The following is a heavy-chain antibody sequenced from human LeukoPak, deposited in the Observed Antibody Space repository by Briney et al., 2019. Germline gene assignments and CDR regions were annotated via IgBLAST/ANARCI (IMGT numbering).Heavy chain of an antibody. CDR2: ISSSSSTI. CDR3: ARGYRSSGRYLDY. D-gene: IGHD6-13*01. CDR1: GFTFSSYS. V-gene: IGHV3-48*04. Sequence: GGSLRLSCAASGFTFSSYSMNWVRQAPGKGLEWVSYISSSSSTIYYADSVKGRFTISRDNAKNSLYLQMNSLRAEDTAVYYCARGYRSSGRYLDYWGQGTLVTVSS. J-gene: IGHJ4*02.